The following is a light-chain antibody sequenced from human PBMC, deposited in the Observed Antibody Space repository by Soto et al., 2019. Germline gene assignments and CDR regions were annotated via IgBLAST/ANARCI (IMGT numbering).Light chain of an antibody. CDR2: EVS. V-gene: IGLV2-14*01. Sequence: QSVLIQPASVSGSPGQSITISCTGTSSDVGGYNYVSWYQQHPGKAPKLMIYEVSNRPSGVSDRFSGSKSGSTASLTISGLQAKDEADYYCSSYTSSSTLVVFGGGTKLTVL. J-gene: IGLJ3*02. CDR3: SSYTSSSTLVV. CDR1: SSDVGGYNY.